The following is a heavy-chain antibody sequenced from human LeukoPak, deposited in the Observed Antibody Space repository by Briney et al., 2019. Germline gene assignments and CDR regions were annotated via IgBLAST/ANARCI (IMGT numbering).Heavy chain of an antibody. V-gene: IGHV4-4*08. J-gene: IGHJ4*02. Sequence: PSETLSLTCSVSDDSITMYYWTWIRQPPGKGLEWIGYVDHTGSTNFNPSLNGRVSISRDTTKNQFSLKLSSVTAADTAVYYCAREGSFGVMGYFDYWGQGTLVTVSS. D-gene: IGHD3-16*01. CDR1: DDSITMYY. CDR3: AREGSFGVMGYFDY. CDR2: VDHTGST.